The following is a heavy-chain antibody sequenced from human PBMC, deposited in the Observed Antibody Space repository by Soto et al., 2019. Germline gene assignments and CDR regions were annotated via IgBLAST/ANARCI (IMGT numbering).Heavy chain of an antibody. J-gene: IGHJ6*02. CDR1: GGSISSGDYY. Sequence: SETLSLTCTVSGGSISSGDYYWSWIRQPPGKGLEWIGYIYYSGSTYYNPSLKSRVTISVDTFKNQFSLKLSSVTAADTAVYYCARYSSSWYGYYGMDVWGQGTTVTVSS. V-gene: IGHV4-30-4*01. CDR2: IYYSGST. D-gene: IGHD6-13*01. CDR3: ARYSSSWYGYYGMDV.